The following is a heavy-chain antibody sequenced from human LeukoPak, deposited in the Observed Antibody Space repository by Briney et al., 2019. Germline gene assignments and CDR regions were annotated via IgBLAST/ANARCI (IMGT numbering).Heavy chain of an antibody. V-gene: IGHV4-59*01. Sequence: PSETLSLTCTVSGGSISSYYWSWIRQPPGKGLEWIGYIYYSGSTNYNPALKSRVTISVDTSKNQFSLKLSSVTAADTAVYYCARVRLFYDFWSGYYMGEGGYFDYWGQGTLVTVSS. CDR3: ARVRLFYDFWSGYYMGEGGYFDY. CDR2: IYYSGST. CDR1: GGSISSYY. D-gene: IGHD3-3*01. J-gene: IGHJ4*02.